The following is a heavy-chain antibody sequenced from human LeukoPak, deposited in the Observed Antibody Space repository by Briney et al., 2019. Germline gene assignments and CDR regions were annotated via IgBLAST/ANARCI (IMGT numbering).Heavy chain of an antibody. Sequence: GESLKISCKGSGYSFTSHWIGWVRQMPGKGLEWMGIIYPGDSDTRYSPSFQGQVTISADKSISTAYLQWSSLKASDTAMYYCARQVEMATISPWFDPWGQGTLVTVSS. CDR1: GYSFTSHW. D-gene: IGHD5-24*01. CDR2: IYPGDSDT. V-gene: IGHV5-51*01. CDR3: ARQVEMATISPWFDP. J-gene: IGHJ5*02.